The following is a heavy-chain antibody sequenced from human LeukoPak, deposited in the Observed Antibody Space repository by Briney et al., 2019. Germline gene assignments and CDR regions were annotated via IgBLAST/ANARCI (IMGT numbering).Heavy chain of an antibody. CDR2: TYYRSKWYN. Sequence: KSSQTLSLTCAISGDSVSSNSAAWNWIRQSPSRGLEWLGRTYYRSKWYNDYAVSVKSRITINPDTSKNQFSLQLNSVTPEDTAVYYCAREEYRSGGSCYSRREYYYYYYYMDVWGKGTTVTVSS. V-gene: IGHV6-1*01. CDR3: AREEYRSGGSCYSRREYYYYYYYMDV. J-gene: IGHJ6*03. CDR1: GDSVSSNSAA. D-gene: IGHD2-15*01.